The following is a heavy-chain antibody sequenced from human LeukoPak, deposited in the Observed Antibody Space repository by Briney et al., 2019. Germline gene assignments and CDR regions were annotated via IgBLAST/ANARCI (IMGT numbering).Heavy chain of an antibody. D-gene: IGHD3-10*01. J-gene: IGHJ4*02. CDR2: INHSGST. CDR1: GGSFSGYY. Sequence: TSETLSLTCAVYGGSFSGYYWSWIRQPPGKGLEWIGEINHSGSTNYNPSLKSRVTISVDTSKNQFSLKLSSVTAADTAIYYCAGDYNGSGNYFKHWGQGTLVTVSS. CDR3: AGDYNGSGNYFKH. V-gene: IGHV4-34*01.